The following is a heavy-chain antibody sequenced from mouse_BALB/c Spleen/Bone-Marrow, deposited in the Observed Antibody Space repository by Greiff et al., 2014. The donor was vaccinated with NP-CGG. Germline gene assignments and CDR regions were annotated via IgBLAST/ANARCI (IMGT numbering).Heavy chain of an antibody. J-gene: IGHJ4*01. CDR3: LRRGGNPYAMDY. V-gene: IGHV1S29*02. CDR1: GYTFTDYN. CDR2: IWPYNGGT. Sequence: EVQLQQSGPELVKPGASVKISCKASGYTFTDYNMHWVKQSHGKSLELIGSIWPYNGGTGYNQKFKSKATLTVDNSSSTAYMERSSLTSEDSAVYYCLRRGGNPYAMDYWGQGTSVTVSS. D-gene: IGHD2-1*01.